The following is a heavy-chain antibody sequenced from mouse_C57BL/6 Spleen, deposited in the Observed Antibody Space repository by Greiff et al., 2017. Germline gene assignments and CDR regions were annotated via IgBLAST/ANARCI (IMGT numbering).Heavy chain of an antibody. V-gene: IGHV1-69*01. Sequence: VQLQQSGAELVMPGASVKLSCKASGYTFTSYWMHWVKQRPGQGLEWIGEIDPSDSYTNYNQQFKGKSTWTVDKSSSTAYMQLSSLTSEDSAVYYWARSYDGSSYWYFDVWGTGTTVTVSS. D-gene: IGHD1-1*01. CDR2: IDPSDSYT. CDR3: ARSYDGSSYWYFDV. J-gene: IGHJ1*03. CDR1: GYTFTSYW.